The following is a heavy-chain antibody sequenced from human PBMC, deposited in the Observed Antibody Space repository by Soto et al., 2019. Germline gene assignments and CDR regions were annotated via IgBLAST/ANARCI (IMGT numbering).Heavy chain of an antibody. J-gene: IGHJ6*03. Sequence: SETLSLSCTVSGGSISSYYWSWIRQPPGKGLEWIGYIYYSGSTNYNPSLKSRVTISVDTSKTQFSLKLSSVTAADTAVYYCARRVVVYCSGGSCSNWNYHYYMAVWGKGTTVTVSS. CDR2: IYYSGST. V-gene: IGHV4-59*08. CDR3: ARRVVVYCSGGSCSNWNYHYYMAV. D-gene: IGHD2-15*01. CDR1: GGSISSYY.